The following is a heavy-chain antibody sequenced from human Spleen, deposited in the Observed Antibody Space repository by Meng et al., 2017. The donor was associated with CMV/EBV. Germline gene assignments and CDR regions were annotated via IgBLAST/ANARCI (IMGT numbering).Heavy chain of an antibody. V-gene: IGHV3-23*01. CDR3: AKDSRQFPPLYNFDS. Sequence: GGSLRLSCEASGFTFRNFAFNWVRQAPGKGLEWVAGISGSGSTTYYADSVKGRFTLSRDNSKNTLFLQMNTLRAEDTAVYYCAKDSRQFPPLYNFDSWGQGTLVTVSS. CDR2: ISGSGSTT. J-gene: IGHJ4*02. D-gene: IGHD2-8*01. CDR1: GFTFRNFA.